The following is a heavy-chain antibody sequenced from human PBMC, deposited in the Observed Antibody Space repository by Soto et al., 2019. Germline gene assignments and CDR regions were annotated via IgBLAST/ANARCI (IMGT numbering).Heavy chain of an antibody. V-gene: IGHV1-18*01. CDR1: GYTFTSYG. CDR3: ARDSDRPYYYDSSGYSAGEYFQH. CDR2: ISAYNGNT. J-gene: IGHJ1*01. D-gene: IGHD3-22*01. Sequence: GPSVKVSCKASGYTFTSYGISWVRQAPGQGLEWMGWISAYNGNTNYAQKLQGRVTMTTDTSTSTAYMELRSLRSDDTAVYYCARDSDRPYYYDSSGYSAGEYFQHWGQGTLVTVSS.